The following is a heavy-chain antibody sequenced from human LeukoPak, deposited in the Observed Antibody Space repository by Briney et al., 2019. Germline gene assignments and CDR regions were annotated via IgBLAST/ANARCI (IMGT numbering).Heavy chain of an antibody. V-gene: IGHV4-39*01. CDR3: ARHVSSSPHPDFIEVAGTWFDY. CDR2: IFYGGST. CDR1: GGSISGSTYY. J-gene: IGHJ4*02. Sequence: SETLSLTYTVSGGSISGSTYYWGWIRQPPGKGLEWIATIFYGGSTYCNPSLKSRVTISVDTSKNQFSLTLNSVTAADTAVYYCARHVSSSPHPDFIEVAGTWFDYWGQGTPVTVSS. D-gene: IGHD6-19*01.